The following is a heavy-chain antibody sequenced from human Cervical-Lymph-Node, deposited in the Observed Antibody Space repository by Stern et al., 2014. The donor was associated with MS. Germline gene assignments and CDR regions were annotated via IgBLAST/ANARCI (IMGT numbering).Heavy chain of an antibody. CDR1: GFTFSSYA. D-gene: IGHD3-16*02. CDR3: ARDKGNELGELSGYFDH. CDR2: ITGRGDYT. V-gene: IGHV3-23*04. Sequence: EVQLVESGGGLVQPGGSLRLSCAASGFTFSSYALAWVRQAPGKGPEWVSSITGRGDYTFYADSVKGRFTISRDNSKNTLYLQMNSLRAEDTAIYYCARDKGNELGELSGYFDHWGQGTLVTVSS. J-gene: IGHJ4*02.